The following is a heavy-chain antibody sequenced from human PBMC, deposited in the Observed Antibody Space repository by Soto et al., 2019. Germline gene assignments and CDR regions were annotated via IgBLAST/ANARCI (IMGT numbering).Heavy chain of an antibody. J-gene: IGHJ3*02. CDR2: ISGSSGHI. Sequence: LRLSCAASGFTFSSYAMNWVRQAPGKGLEWVSSISGSSGHILYADSVRGRFTISRDNAENSLHLEMNNLRADDTAVYYCASPKGGAFDIWGQGTMVTVSS. CDR1: GFTFSSYA. CDR3: ASPKGGAFDI. V-gene: IGHV3-21*06. D-gene: IGHD3-16*01.